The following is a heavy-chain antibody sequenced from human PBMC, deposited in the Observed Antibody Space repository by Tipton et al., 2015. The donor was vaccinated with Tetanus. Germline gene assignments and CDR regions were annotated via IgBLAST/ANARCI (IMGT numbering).Heavy chain of an antibody. CDR1: GGSFSDFY. J-gene: IGHJ3*02. V-gene: IGHV4-34*01. D-gene: IGHD1-20*01. CDR3: ARRRYTWNRGGFDI. CDR2: INHSGTA. Sequence: LRLSCAVSGGSFSDFYWSWIRQVPGQGLVWIGEINHSGTANKNPSLKSRVTMSVDTSNNHFSLSLDSVTAADTGVYFCARRRYTWNRGGFDIWGQGTPVTVSS.